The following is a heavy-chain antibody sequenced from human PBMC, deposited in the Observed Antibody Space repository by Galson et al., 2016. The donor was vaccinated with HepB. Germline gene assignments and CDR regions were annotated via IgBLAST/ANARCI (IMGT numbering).Heavy chain of an antibody. CDR2: ISGSGGST. Sequence: SLRLSCAASEVTLSNYAMSWVRQAPGKGLEWVSAISGSGGSTYYADSVKGRFTISRDNSKNTLYLQMTSLRAEDTALYYCAKVFTTTVSSYLYYAMDVWGQGTTVTVSS. CDR1: EVTLSNYA. V-gene: IGHV3-23*01. D-gene: IGHD1-1*01. J-gene: IGHJ6*02. CDR3: AKVFTTTVSSYLYYAMDV.